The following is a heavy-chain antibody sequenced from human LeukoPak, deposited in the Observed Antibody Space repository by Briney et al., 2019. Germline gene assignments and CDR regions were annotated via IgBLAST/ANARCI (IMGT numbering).Heavy chain of an antibody. CDR1: GFTSSSYS. D-gene: IGHD3-9*01. CDR2: ISSSSSTI. Sequence: GGSLRLSCAASGFTSSSYSMNWVRQAPGKGLEWVSYISSSSSTIYYADSVKGRFTISRDNAKNSLYLQMNSLRAEDTAVYYCAEGPYYDILTGYSSDAFHIWGQGTVVTVSS. J-gene: IGHJ3*02. V-gene: IGHV3-48*01. CDR3: AEGPYYDILTGYSSDAFHI.